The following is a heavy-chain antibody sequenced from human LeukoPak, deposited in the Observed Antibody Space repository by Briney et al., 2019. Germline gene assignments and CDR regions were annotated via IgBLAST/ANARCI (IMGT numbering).Heavy chain of an antibody. CDR1: GYTFTGYY. D-gene: IGHD2-15*01. Sequence: GASVKVSCKASGYTFTGYYMHWVRQAPGQGLEGMGWINPNSGGTNYAQKFQGRVTMTRDTSISTAYMELSRLRSDDTAVYYCARIVVVVAAEDAFDIWGQGTMVTVSS. CDR2: INPNSGGT. CDR3: ARIVVVVAAEDAFDI. V-gene: IGHV1-2*02. J-gene: IGHJ3*02.